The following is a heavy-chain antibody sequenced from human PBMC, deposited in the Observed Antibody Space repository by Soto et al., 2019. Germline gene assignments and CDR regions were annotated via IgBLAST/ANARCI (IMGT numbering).Heavy chain of an antibody. J-gene: IGHJ3*02. CDR1: GYTFTSYG. CDR2: ISAYNGNT. Sequence: GASVKVSCKASGYTFTSYGISWVRQAPGQGLEWMGWISAYNGNTNYAQKLQGRVTMTTDTSTSTAYMELRSLRSDDTAVYYCARDRGDDYGDYWVAFDIWGQGTMVTVSS. D-gene: IGHD4-17*01. V-gene: IGHV1-18*01. CDR3: ARDRGDDYGDYWVAFDI.